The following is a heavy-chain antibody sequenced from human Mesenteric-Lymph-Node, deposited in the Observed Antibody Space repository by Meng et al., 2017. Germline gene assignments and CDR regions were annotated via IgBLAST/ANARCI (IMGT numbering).Heavy chain of an antibody. CDR1: GCSIRNDQW. CDR2: IYHSGRT. Sequence: QQRDAALWKPPETLSLSVDVSGCSIRNDQWWSSYRQAPGKGLEWIGEIYHSGRTNYNPSVKSRVSMSVDKSQNHFSLRLSSVTAADTAAYYCTTLYGDSISWGQGTLVTVSS. CDR3: TTLYGDSIS. J-gene: IGHJ4*02. D-gene: IGHD4-17*01. V-gene: IGHV4-4*03.